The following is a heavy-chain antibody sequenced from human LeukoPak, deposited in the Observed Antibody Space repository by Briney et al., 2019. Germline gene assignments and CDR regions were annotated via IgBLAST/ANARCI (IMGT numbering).Heavy chain of an antibody. Sequence: GASVKVSCKASGYTFTSYYMHWVRQAPGQGLEWMGIINPSGGSTSYAQKFQGRVTMTRDMSTSTVYMELSSLRSEDTAVYYCARDQYYDSSGSNWFDPWSQGTLVTVSS. V-gene: IGHV1-46*01. CDR1: GYTFTSYY. J-gene: IGHJ5*02. CDR3: ARDQYYDSSGSNWFDP. CDR2: INPSGGST. D-gene: IGHD3-22*01.